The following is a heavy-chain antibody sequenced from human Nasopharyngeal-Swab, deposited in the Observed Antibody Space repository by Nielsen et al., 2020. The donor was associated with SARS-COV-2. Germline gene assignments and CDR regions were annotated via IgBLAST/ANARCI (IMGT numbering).Heavy chain of an antibody. Sequence: SSAAPGFSFSSYRLSWVRQAPGKGLVRVDNIKQDGSAQYYVDSVKGRFPISSDNAKSSLYLQMYSLRAEDTAVYYCARDGGWSYYADYWGQGTLVTVSS. CDR3: ARDGGWSYYADY. V-gene: IGHV3-7*03. J-gene: IGHJ4*02. D-gene: IGHD1-26*01. CDR1: GFSFSSYR. CDR2: IKQDGSAQ.